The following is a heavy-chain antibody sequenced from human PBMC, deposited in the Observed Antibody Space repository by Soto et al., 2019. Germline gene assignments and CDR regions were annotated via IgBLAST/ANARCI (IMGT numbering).Heavy chain of an antibody. D-gene: IGHD6-13*01. Sequence: PSETLSLTCTVSGGSISSYYWSWIRQPPGKGLEWIGYIYYSGSTNYNPSLKSRVTISVDTSKNQFSLKLSSVTAADTAVYYCARVWYSSSWYGYNWFDPWGQGNLVTVSS. V-gene: IGHV4-59*01. J-gene: IGHJ5*02. CDR2: IYYSGST. CDR3: ARVWYSSSWYGYNWFDP. CDR1: GGSISSYY.